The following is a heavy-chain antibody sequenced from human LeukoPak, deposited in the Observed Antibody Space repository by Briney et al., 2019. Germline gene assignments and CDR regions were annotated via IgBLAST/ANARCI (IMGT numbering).Heavy chain of an antibody. CDR2: IKQDGSEN. Sequence: GGSLRLSCAASGFTFTSYWMSWVRQAPGKGLEWVANIKQDGSENSYVDSVKGRFTISRDNAKNSLYLQMNSLRAEDTAVYYCARITRTNYFDYWGQGTLVTVSS. J-gene: IGHJ4*02. CDR1: GFTFTSYW. CDR3: ARITRTNYFDY. V-gene: IGHV3-7*01. D-gene: IGHD1-14*01.